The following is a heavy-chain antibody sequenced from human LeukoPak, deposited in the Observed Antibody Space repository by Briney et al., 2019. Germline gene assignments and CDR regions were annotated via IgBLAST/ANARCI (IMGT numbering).Heavy chain of an antibody. J-gene: IGHJ5*02. CDR1: SGSIGSSSNY. CDR3: ARASFNVVFGNWFDP. Sequence: SEXXXXTCTVXSGSIGSSSNYWGWIRQAPGKGREWVGNVYYSGSTFYNPSLKSRVTISVDTNKNKFSLKLRSVTAADTAIYYCARASFNVVFGNWFDPWGQGTLVTVSS. D-gene: IGHD2-8*01. V-gene: IGHV4-39*01. CDR2: VYYSGST.